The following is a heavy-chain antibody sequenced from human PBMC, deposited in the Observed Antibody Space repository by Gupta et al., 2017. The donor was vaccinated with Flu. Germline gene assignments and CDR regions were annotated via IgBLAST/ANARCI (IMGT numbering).Heavy chain of an antibody. J-gene: IGHJ4*02. CDR3: ARDPGYYDSSGYYYAVFDY. Sequence: QVQLVQSGSEVKKPGASVKVSCKVSGYTFTSYGISWVRQAPGQGLEWLGWIAPYNGDTTCAQEFQGRVTMTTDTSTNTAYLELRSLRSDDTAVYYCARDPGYYDSSGYYYAVFDYWGQGTLVTVSS. CDR1: GYTFTSYG. CDR2: IAPYNGDT. V-gene: IGHV1-18*01. D-gene: IGHD3-22*01.